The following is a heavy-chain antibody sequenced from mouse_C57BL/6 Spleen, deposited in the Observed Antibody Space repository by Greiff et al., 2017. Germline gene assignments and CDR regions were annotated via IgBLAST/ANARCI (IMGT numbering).Heavy chain of an antibody. J-gene: IGHJ2*01. Sequence: EVQLQQSVAELVRPGASVKLSCTASGFNIKNTYMHWVKQRTEQGLEWIGRIDPANGNTKYAPKFQGKATITADTSSNTAYLQLSSLTSEDTAIYYCASIYYGNSYYWDYWGQGTTLTVSS. V-gene: IGHV14-3*01. CDR2: IDPANGNT. CDR1: GFNIKNTY. D-gene: IGHD2-1*01. CDR3: ASIYYGNSYYWDY.